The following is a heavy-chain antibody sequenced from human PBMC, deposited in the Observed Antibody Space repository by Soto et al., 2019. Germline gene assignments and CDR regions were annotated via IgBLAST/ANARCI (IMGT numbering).Heavy chain of an antibody. CDR3: ARDRLPAATGYGMDV. J-gene: IGHJ6*02. CDR1: GFTFSSYA. V-gene: IGHV3-30-3*01. CDR2: ISYDGSNK. Sequence: GGSLSLSCAASGFTFSSYAMHWVRQAPGKGLEWVAVISYDGSNKYYADSVKGRFTISRDNSKNTLYLQMNSLRAEDTAVYYCARDRLPAATGYGMDVWGQGTTVTVSS. D-gene: IGHD2-2*01.